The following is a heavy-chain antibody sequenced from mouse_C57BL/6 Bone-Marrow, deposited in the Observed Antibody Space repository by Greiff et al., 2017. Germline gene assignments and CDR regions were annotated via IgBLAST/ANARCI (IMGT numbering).Heavy chain of an antibody. J-gene: IGHJ2*01. CDR2: IDPSDSYT. D-gene: IGHD2-4*01. V-gene: IGHV1-69*01. CDR1: GYTFTSYW. Sequence: VQLQQPGAELVMPGASVKLSCKASGYTFTSYWMHWVKQRPGQGLEWIGEIDPSDSYTNYNQKFKGKSTLTVDKSSSTAYMQLSSLTSEDSAVYYGAREITTENYFDYWGQGTTLTVSS. CDR3: AREITTENYFDY.